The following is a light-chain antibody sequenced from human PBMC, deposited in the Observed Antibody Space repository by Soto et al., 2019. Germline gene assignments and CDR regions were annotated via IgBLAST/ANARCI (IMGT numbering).Light chain of an antibody. CDR2: AAS. CDR3: QQSYSTPQT. Sequence: DIQMTQSPSSLSASVGDRVTITCRASQSISSYLNWYQQKPGKAPKLLIYAASSLQSGVPSRFSGSGSGTDVTLNISRLQPEDFATYYCQQSYSTPQTFGQGTKVEIK. V-gene: IGKV1-39*01. CDR1: QSISSY. J-gene: IGKJ1*01.